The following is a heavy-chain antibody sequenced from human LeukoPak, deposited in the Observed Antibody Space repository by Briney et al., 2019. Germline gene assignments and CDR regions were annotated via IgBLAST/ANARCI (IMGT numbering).Heavy chain of an antibody. CDR3: ARVHYGYSYYMDV. Sequence: ASVKVSCKASGYTFTSYDINWVRQATGQGLEWMGWMNPNSGNTDYAQKLQGRVTMTTDTSTSTAYMELRSLRSDDTAVYYCARVHYGYSYYMDVWGKGTTVTISS. CDR1: GYTFTSYD. D-gene: IGHD4-17*01. CDR2: MNPNSGNT. V-gene: IGHV1-8*01. J-gene: IGHJ6*03.